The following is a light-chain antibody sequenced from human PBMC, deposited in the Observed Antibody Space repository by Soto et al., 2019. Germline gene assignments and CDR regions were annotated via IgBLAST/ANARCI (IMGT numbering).Light chain of an antibody. CDR3: LQYSSHSWT. V-gene: IGKV1-5*01. Sequence: MTQSPSSLSSSVGDRVTITCLASQSISSYLNWYRQKPGKAPELLIFDASSLESGVPSRFSGSGSGTEFTLTISRLQPDDVATYYCLQYSSHSWTFGQGTKVDIK. CDR1: QSISSY. CDR2: DAS. J-gene: IGKJ1*01.